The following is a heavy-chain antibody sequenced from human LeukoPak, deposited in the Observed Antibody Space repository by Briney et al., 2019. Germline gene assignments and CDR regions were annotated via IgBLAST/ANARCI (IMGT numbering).Heavy chain of an antibody. Sequence: PSETLSLTCTVSGGSISSYYWSWIRQPPGKGLEYIGYLYFSGSPNYNPSLKSRVTISVDTSKNQISLKLTSVSAADTAVYYCARGYGDYASWVDYWGQGTLVTVSS. D-gene: IGHD5-12*01. CDR3: ARGYGDYASWVDY. V-gene: IGHV4-59*08. CDR1: GGSISSYY. CDR2: LYFSGSP. J-gene: IGHJ4*02.